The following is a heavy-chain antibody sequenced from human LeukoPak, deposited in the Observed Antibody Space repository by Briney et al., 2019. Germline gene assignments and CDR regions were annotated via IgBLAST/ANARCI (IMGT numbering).Heavy chain of an antibody. Sequence: SGGSLRLSCAASGFTFSNYGMHWVRQAPGKGLEWVAVIWYDGSNKYYADSVKGRFTISRDNAKNMVFLQMNSLRADDTAVNYCVRDFRSADYWGQGILVTVSS. CDR2: IWYDGSNK. J-gene: IGHJ4*02. CDR1: GFTFSNYG. CDR3: VRDFRSADY. V-gene: IGHV3-33*01.